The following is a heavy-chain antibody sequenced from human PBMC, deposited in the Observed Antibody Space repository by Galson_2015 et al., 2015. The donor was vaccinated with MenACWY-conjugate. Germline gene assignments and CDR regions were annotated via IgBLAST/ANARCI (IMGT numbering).Heavy chain of an antibody. CDR3: AKTRGASFYFDS. CDR2: INPGGSST. Sequence: SLRLSCAASGFIFNTYWMHWVRQAPGKGLVWVSRINPGGSSTTYADSVKDRFTISRDNAKNTLYLQMNSLRPEDTAVFYCAKTRGASFYFDSWGQGIVVTVSS. CDR1: GFIFNTYW. J-gene: IGHJ4*02. V-gene: IGHV3-74*01. D-gene: IGHD1-26*01.